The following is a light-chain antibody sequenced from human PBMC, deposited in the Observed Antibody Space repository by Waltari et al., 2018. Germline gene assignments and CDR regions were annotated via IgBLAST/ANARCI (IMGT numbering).Light chain of an antibody. V-gene: IGLV3-1*01. Sequence: SQPNPAQPPLLGIYQDTKRPSDIPERFSGSKSANAATLTIPGTQAVDEADYYCQALGTGAWVFGGGTKLTVL. J-gene: IGLJ3*02. CDR3: QALGTGAWV. CDR2: QDT.